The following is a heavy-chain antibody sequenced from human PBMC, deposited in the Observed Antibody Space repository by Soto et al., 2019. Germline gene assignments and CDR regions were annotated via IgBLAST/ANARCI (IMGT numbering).Heavy chain of an antibody. Sequence: GGSLRLSCAASGFTFSSYGMHWVRQAPGKGLEWVAVISYDGTNKYYADSVKGRFTISRDNSKNTLYLQMNSLRVEDTAVYYCAKDLRGGYYSRRNGYFDFWGQGTLVTVSS. V-gene: IGHV3-30*18. D-gene: IGHD3-22*01. CDR3: AKDLRGGYYSRRNGYFDF. CDR1: GFTFSSYG. J-gene: IGHJ4*02. CDR2: ISYDGTNK.